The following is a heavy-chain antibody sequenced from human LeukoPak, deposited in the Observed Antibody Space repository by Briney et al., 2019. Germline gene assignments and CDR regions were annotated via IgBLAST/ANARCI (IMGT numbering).Heavy chain of an antibody. CDR3: ARADIVVVPAAMVGAFDY. V-gene: IGHV1-69*13. CDR2: IIPIFGTA. CDR1: GGTFSSYA. Sequence: SVKVSCKAFGGTFSSYAISWVRQAPGQGLEWMGGIIPIFGTANYAQKFQGRVTITADESTSTAYMELSSLRSEDTAVYYCARADIVVVPAAMVGAFDYWGQGTLVTVSS. J-gene: IGHJ4*02. D-gene: IGHD2-2*01.